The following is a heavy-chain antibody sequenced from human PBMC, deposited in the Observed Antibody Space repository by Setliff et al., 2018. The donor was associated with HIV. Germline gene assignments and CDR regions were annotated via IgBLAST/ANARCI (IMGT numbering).Heavy chain of an antibody. J-gene: IGHJ4*02. D-gene: IGHD2-21*02. CDR3: AREIYGGNSRPFDY. CDR2: TYHTGST. CDR1: GGSIKNSF. V-gene: IGHV4-59*01. Sequence: SETLSLTCTVSGGSIKNSFWSWIRRPPGGGLEWIGYTYHTGSTDYNPALQSRVTIFVDMSKNQFSLKVASVTAADTAVYYCAREIYGGNSRPFDYWGQGILVTVSS.